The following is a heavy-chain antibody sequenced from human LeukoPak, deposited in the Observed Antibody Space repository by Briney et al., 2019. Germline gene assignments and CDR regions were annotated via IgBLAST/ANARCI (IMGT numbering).Heavy chain of an antibody. Sequence: GGSLRLSCAASGFTVSTNYMSWVRQSPGKGLEWVSVIYSGGSPYYADSVKGRFTISRDNSKNTLYLQMNSLRVEDTAMYYCARKLGTVDDYWGQGTLVTVSS. CDR3: ARKLGTVDDY. V-gene: IGHV3-53*01. CDR2: IYSGGSP. D-gene: IGHD7-27*01. J-gene: IGHJ4*02. CDR1: GFTVSTNY.